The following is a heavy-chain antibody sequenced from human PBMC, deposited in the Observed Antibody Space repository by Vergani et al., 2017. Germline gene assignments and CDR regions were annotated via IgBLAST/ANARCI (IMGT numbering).Heavy chain of an antibody. Sequence: VHLEESGGGLVQPGGSLRLSCAASGFTFNSYGMHWVRQAPGKGLEWVASIRSDESRRYYGDSMEGPFTISRDNSKNTLYLQMKSLRPEDTAVYYCARGPKRPIHSSGWYLDAFDIWGQGTMVTVSS. CDR3: ARGPKRPIHSSGWYLDAFDI. V-gene: IGHV3-30*02. J-gene: IGHJ3*02. CDR1: GFTFNSYG. CDR2: IRSDESRR. D-gene: IGHD6-19*01.